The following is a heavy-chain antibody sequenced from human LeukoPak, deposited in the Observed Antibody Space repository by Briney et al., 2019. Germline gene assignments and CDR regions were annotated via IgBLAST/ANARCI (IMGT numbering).Heavy chain of an antibody. CDR1: GYSFTSYW. D-gene: IGHD3-3*01. V-gene: IGHV5-51*01. Sequence: GESLKISCKGSGYSFTSYWIGWVRPMPGKGLEWMGIIYPGDSDTRYSPSFQGQVTISADKSISTAYLQWSSLKASDTAMYYCARQQFWSGYYDAFDIWGQGTMVTVSS. CDR3: ARQQFWSGYYDAFDI. J-gene: IGHJ3*02. CDR2: IYPGDSDT.